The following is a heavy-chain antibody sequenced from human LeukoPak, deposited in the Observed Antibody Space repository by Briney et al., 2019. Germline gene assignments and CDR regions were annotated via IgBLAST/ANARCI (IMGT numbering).Heavy chain of an antibody. CDR1: GGSISSYY. V-gene: IGHV4-59*01. CDR2: IFYSGST. D-gene: IGHD3-3*01. J-gene: IGHJ4*02. CDR3: ARDSGFWSGHPMHYFDY. Sequence: PSETLSLTCTVSGGSISSYYWSWIRQPPGKGLEWIGCIFYSGSTNYNPSLKSRVTISVDTSKNQFSLKLSSVTAADTAVYYCARDSGFWSGHPMHYFDYWGQGTLVTVSS.